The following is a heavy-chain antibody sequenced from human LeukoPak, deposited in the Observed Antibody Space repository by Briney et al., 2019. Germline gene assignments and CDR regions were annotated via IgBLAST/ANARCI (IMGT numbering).Heavy chain of an antibody. Sequence: ASVEVSCKASGYTFTGYYIHWVRQAPGQGLEWMGWINPNSGDTNFAQRFQGRVTMTRDTSISTAYMELTRLRSDDTAVYYCANVIAGVTTDYWGQGTLVTVSS. V-gene: IGHV1-2*02. J-gene: IGHJ4*02. CDR2: INPNSGDT. CDR1: GYTFTGYY. D-gene: IGHD1-26*01. CDR3: ANVIAGVTTDY.